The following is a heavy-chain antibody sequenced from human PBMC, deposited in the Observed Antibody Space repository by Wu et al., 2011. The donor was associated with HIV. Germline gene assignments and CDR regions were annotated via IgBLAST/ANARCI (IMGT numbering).Heavy chain of an antibody. Sequence: QAQLVQSGAEVRKPGTSVKVSCKTSGYTFASYGLTWVRQAPGQGLEWMGWISAYNGDAKNAQMLQGRVTLTIDTSTSTAYMELSRLRSDDTAVYYCARPYCSGGNCLGFDYWGQGTLITVSS. D-gene: IGHD2-15*01. CDR2: ISAYNGDA. CDR1: GYTFASYG. CDR3: ARPYCSGGNCLGFDY. J-gene: IGHJ4*02. V-gene: IGHV1-18*01.